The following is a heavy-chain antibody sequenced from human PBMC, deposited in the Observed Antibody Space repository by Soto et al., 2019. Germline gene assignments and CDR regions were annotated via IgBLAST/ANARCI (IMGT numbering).Heavy chain of an antibody. Sequence: ASVKVSCKASGYTSTSYGISWVRQAPGQGLEWMGWISAYNGDTNYAQKLQGRVTMTTDTSTSTAYMELRSLRSDDTAVYYCARVRLQDDWFDPWGQGTLVTVSS. V-gene: IGHV1-18*01. J-gene: IGHJ5*02. CDR3: ARVRLQDDWFDP. CDR2: ISAYNGDT. CDR1: GYTSTSYG. D-gene: IGHD4-4*01.